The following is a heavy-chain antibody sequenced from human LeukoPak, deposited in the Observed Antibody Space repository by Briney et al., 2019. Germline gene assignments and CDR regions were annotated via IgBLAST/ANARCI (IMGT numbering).Heavy chain of an antibody. V-gene: IGHV3-48*01. CDR3: VRDATYYLRYGYFDC. CDR1: GVIFSRDS. D-gene: IGHD5/OR15-5a*01. Sequence: GGSLRLSCEASGVIFSRDSRSWGRQAPGEGGGWISYISHDSGVRYYADSVRGRFTISRDNAKNSLHLQMHSLRAEDTAVYYCVRDATYYLRYGYFDCWGHGTLVTVSS. J-gene: IGHJ4*01. CDR2: ISHDSGVR.